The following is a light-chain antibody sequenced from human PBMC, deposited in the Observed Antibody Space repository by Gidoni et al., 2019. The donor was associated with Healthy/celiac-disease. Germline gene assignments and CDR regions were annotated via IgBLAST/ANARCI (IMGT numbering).Light chain of an antibody. Sequence: DIQMTQSPSSLSASVGDRVTISCQASQDISNYLHWYQQKPGKAPKRLIYDASNLETGVPSRFSGSGSGTDFTFTISSLQPEDIATYYCQQYDNLQITFXQXTRLEIK. CDR1: QDISNY. J-gene: IGKJ5*01. CDR2: DAS. V-gene: IGKV1-33*01. CDR3: QQYDNLQIT.